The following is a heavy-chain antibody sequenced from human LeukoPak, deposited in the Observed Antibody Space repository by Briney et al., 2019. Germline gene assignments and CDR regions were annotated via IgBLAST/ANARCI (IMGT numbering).Heavy chain of an antibody. V-gene: IGHV1-18*01. CDR1: GYTFTSYG. Sequence: GASVKVSCKASGYTFTSYGISWVRQAPGQGLEWMGWISAYNGNTNYAQKLQGRVTMTTDTSTSTAYMELRSLRSDDTAVYYCARGSYYDSSGYYSFYYYYYMDVWGKGTTVTVSS. D-gene: IGHD3-22*01. CDR2: ISAYNGNT. CDR3: ARGSYYDSSGYYSFYYYYYMDV. J-gene: IGHJ6*03.